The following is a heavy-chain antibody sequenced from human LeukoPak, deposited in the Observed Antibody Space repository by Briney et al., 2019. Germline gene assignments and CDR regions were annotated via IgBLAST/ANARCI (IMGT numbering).Heavy chain of an antibody. CDR1: GGSISSGSYY. Sequence: SQTLSLTCTVSGGSISSGSYYWSWIRQPAGKGLEWIGRIYTSGSTNYNPSLKSRVTISVDTSKNQFSLKLSSVTAADTAVYYCARDRSYDFWSGLFDYWGQGTLVTVSS. CDR3: ARDRSYDFWSGLFDY. V-gene: IGHV4-61*02. CDR2: IYTSGST. J-gene: IGHJ4*02. D-gene: IGHD3-3*01.